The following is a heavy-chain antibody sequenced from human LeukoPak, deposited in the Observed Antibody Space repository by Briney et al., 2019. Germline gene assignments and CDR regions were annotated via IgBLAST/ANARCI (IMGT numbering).Heavy chain of an antibody. Sequence: PSETLSLTCAVYGGSFSGYYWSWIRQPPGKGLEWIGVINHSGSANYNPSLKSRVTLSIDKSKNQFSLNLNSVTAADTAVYYCARARRDSGFYKVDYWGQGTLVTVSS. CDR2: INHSGSA. CDR1: GGSFSGYY. D-gene: IGHD3-3*01. J-gene: IGHJ4*02. V-gene: IGHV4-34*01. CDR3: ARARRDSGFYKVDY.